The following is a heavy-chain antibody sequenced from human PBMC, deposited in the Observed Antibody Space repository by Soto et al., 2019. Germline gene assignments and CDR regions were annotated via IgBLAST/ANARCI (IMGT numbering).Heavy chain of an antibody. CDR2: IYYSGST. J-gene: IGHJ6*02. Sequence: SETLSLTCTVSGGSISSSSYYWGWIRQPPGKGLEWIGSIYYSGSTYYNPSLKSRVTISVDTSKNQFSLKLSSVTAADMAVYYCARRYGGDWYYYGMDVWGQGTTVTVSS. CDR1: GGSISSSSYY. CDR3: ARRYGGDWYYYGMDV. V-gene: IGHV4-39*01. D-gene: IGHD2-21*02.